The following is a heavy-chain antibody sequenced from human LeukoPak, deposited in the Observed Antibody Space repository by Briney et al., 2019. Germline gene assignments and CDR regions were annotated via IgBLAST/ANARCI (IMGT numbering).Heavy chain of an antibody. D-gene: IGHD2-8*02. Sequence: ASVTVSCKTSGYTFGSYGLTWLRQAPGQGPEWLGWSSPYNGNTNYAQKFQGRVTMTTDTSTNTAYMELRSLRSDDTAVYYCARDTDHYFDYWGQGTLVTVSS. V-gene: IGHV1-18*01. CDR3: ARDTDHYFDY. J-gene: IGHJ4*02. CDR1: GYTFGSYG. CDR2: SSPYNGNT.